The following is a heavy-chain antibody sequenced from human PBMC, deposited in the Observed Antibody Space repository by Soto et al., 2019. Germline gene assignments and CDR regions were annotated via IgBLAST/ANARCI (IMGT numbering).Heavy chain of an antibody. V-gene: IGHV4-39*01. D-gene: IGHD6-13*01. CDR1: GGSISSSSYY. CDR3: ARKEDSSSWYYFDY. Sequence: QLQLQESGPGLVKPSETLSLTCTVSGGSISSSSYYWGWIRQPPGKGLEWIGSIYYSGSTYYNPSLKSRVTISVDTSKNQFSLKLSCVTAADTAVYYCARKEDSSSWYYFDYWGQGTLVTVSS. J-gene: IGHJ4*02. CDR2: IYYSGST.